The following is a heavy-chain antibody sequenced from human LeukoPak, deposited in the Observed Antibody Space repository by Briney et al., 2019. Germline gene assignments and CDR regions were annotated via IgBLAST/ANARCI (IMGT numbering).Heavy chain of an antibody. CDR3: ASGYYSSGWPDDNWFDP. V-gene: IGHV1-46*01. J-gene: IGHJ5*02. Sequence: ASVKVSCKASGYTFTSYYMHWVRQAPGQGLEWMGIINPSGGSTSYAQKFQGRVNMTRDTSTSTVYMELSSLRSEDTAVYYCASGYYSSGWPDDNWFDPWGQGTLVTVSS. CDR2: INPSGGST. D-gene: IGHD6-19*01. CDR1: GYTFTSYY.